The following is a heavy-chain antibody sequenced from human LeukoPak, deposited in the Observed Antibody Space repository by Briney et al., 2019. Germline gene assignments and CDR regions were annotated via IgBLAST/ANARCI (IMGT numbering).Heavy chain of an antibody. CDR3: GRDPPDYRGYGGGYFDY. Sequence: PSETLSLTCTVSGGSVSSGSYYWSWIRQPPGKGLEWIGYIYYSGSTNYNPSLKSRVTISVDTSKNQFSLKLSSVTAADTAVYYWGRDPPDYRGYGGGYFDYWGQGTLVTVSS. CDR1: GGSVSSGSYY. V-gene: IGHV4-61*01. J-gene: IGHJ4*02. CDR2: IYYSGST. D-gene: IGHD5-12*01.